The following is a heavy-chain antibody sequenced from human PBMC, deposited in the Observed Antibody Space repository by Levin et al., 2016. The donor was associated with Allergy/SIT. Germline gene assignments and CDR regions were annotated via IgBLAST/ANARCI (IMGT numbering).Heavy chain of an antibody. J-gene: IGHJ4*02. CDR3: ARGTIFGRGEDFDY. CDR2: ISAYNGNT. D-gene: IGHD3-3*01. V-gene: IGHV1-18*01. Sequence: WVRQAPGQGLEWMGWISAYNGNTNYAQKLQGRVTMTTDTSTSTAYMELRSLRSDDTAVYYCARGTIFGRGEDFDYWGQGTLVTVSS.